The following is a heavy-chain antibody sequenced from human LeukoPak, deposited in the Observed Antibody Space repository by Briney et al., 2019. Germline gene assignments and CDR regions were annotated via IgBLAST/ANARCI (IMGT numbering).Heavy chain of an antibody. CDR2: IYSGGST. CDR1: GFTVSSNY. J-gene: IGHJ3*02. Sequence: GGSLRLPCAASGFTVSSNYMSWVRRAPGKELEWVSGIYSGGSTYYADSVKGRFTISRDNSKNTLYLQMNSLRAEDTAVYYCAKDLLDIGVGEDAFDIWGQGTMVTVSS. V-gene: IGHV3-53*05. CDR3: AKDLLDIGVGEDAFDI. D-gene: IGHD2-2*03.